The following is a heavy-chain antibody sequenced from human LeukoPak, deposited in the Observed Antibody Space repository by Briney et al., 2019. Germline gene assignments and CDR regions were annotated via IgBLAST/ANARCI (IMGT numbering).Heavy chain of an antibody. CDR3: ARGKISYDTSGYPIFHY. D-gene: IGHD3-22*01. J-gene: IGHJ4*02. CDR2: ISGSGSSI. CDR1: GFTFSDYY. Sequence: PGGSLRLSCAASGFTFSDYYMSWVRQAPGKGLEWVSYISGSGSSIYQADSVKGRFTISGDNAKNSLYLQMNSLRAEDTAVYCCARGKISYDTSGYPIFHYWGQGTLVTVSS. V-gene: IGHV3-11*01.